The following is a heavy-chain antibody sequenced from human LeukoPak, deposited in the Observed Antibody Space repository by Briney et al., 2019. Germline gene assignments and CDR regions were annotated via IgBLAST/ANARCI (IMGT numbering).Heavy chain of an antibody. CDR1: GLTSSDYC. J-gene: IGHJ4*02. Sequence: GGSLRLSCAASGLTSSDYCMHWVRPAPGKWLFWVSRMYSDLSSTNYADSVKGRFTISRDNAKNTLYLQMNSLRAEDTAVYYCARDLAAAGTWYFDYWGQGTLVTVSS. D-gene: IGHD6-13*01. CDR2: MYSDLSST. V-gene: IGHV3-74*01. CDR3: ARDLAAAGTWYFDY.